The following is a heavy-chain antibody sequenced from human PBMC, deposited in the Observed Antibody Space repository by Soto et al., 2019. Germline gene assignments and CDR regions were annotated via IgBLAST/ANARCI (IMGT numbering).Heavy chain of an antibody. V-gene: IGHV1-18*01. CDR1: GYTFSSYF. J-gene: IGHJ4*02. CDR2: ISAYNGNT. Sequence: QVQLVQSGAEVKKPGASVKVSCKASGYTFSSYFISWVRQAPGQGLEWMGWISAYNGNTNYAQNLQGRVTMTTDTSTGTDYMELRSMRSDDTAVYYCARALPPVDYWGQGTLVTVSS. CDR3: ARALPPVDY.